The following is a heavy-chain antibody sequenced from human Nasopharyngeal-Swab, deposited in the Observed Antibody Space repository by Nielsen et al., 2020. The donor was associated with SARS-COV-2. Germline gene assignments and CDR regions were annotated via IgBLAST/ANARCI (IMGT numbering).Heavy chain of an antibody. D-gene: IGHD2-15*01. CDR2: ISSSGSTI. CDR3: ARVDKYCSGLGY. J-gene: IGHJ4*02. V-gene: IGHV3-11*01. Sequence: GESLKISCAASGFTLSDYYMSWIRQAPGKGLEWVSYISSSGSTIYYADSVKGRFTISRDNAKNSLYLQMNSLRAEDTAVYYCARVDKYCSGLGYWGQGTLVTVSS. CDR1: GFTLSDYY.